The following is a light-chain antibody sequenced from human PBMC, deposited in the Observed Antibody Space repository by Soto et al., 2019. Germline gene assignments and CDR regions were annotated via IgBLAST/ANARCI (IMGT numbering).Light chain of an antibody. J-gene: IGKJ3*01. CDR3: QQRRNWLS. V-gene: IGKV3-11*01. CDR1: QSGDTY. Sequence: LTQSPAILSLSPGERATLSCTASQSGDTYIAWYQHRPGQPPRLLIHDTSHRASGVPARFRGSGSGTDFSLIITSLEPEDFAVYFCQQRRNWLSFGPGTRL. CDR2: DTS.